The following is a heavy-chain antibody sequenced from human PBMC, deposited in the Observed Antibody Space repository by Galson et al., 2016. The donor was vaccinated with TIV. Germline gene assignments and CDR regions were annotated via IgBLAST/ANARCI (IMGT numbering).Heavy chain of an antibody. CDR2: IRSKPYGGTA. CDR3: GRGRGEI. Sequence: SLRLSCAVSGFRFGDNAISWFRQTPEKGLEWVGFIRSKPYGGTADYAAAVRGRFTISRDDSRSTAYLQMDNLKSEDTAGYYCGRGRGEIWGPGTLVTVAS. V-gene: IGHV3-49*03. CDR1: GFRFGDNA. D-gene: IGHD3-10*01. J-gene: IGHJ4*02.